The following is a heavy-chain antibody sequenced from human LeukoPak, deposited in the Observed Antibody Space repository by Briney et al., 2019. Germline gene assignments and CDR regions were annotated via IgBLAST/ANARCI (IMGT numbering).Heavy chain of an antibody. D-gene: IGHD1-26*01. Sequence: SETLSLTCTVSGYSISSGYYWGWIRQPPGKGLEWIGNIYHSGSTYYNPSLKSRVTISVDTSKNQFSLKLSSVTAADTAVYYCARAGAALFDYWGQGTLVTVSS. J-gene: IGHJ4*02. CDR2: IYHSGST. CDR1: GYSISSGYY. CDR3: ARAGAALFDY. V-gene: IGHV4-38-2*02.